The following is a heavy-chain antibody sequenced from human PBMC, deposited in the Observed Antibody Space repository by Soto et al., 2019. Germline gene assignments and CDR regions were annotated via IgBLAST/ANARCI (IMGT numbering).Heavy chain of an antibody. D-gene: IGHD3-10*01. CDR1: GYFFTSHY. CDR3: AREITYGGGSFSLGL. V-gene: IGHV1-2*06. CDR2: INPNNGDT. J-gene: IGHJ4*02. Sequence: QVQLVQSGAEVEKPGASVKVSCKTSGYFFTSHYIHWVRLAPGRGLEWMGRINPNNGDTNSPQKFQGRVTMTSDTSISTAYTEMSGVRSDDTALYYCAREITYGGGSFSLGLWGQGTLVTVSS.